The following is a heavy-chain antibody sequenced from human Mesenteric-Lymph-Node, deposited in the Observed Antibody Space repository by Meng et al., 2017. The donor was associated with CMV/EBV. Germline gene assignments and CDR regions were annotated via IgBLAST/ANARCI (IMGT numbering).Heavy chain of an antibody. V-gene: IGHV3-30*02. J-gene: IGHJ6*02. Sequence: GGSLRLSCAASGFIFSSYGMHWVRQAPGKGLEWVTFIQYDGYNKYYADSVKGRFTISRDNAKNSLYLQMNSLRAEDTAVYYCASLLGPYYYYGMDVWGQGTTVTVSS. CDR3: ASLLGPYYYYGMDV. CDR2: IQYDGYNK. CDR1: GFIFSSYG. D-gene: IGHD2-15*01.